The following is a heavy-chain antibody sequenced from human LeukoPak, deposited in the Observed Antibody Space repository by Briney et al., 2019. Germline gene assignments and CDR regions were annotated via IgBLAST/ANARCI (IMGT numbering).Heavy chain of an antibody. Sequence: ASVTVSFKASGYTFTNYGISWVRQAPGQGLEWMGWISAYSGNTDYAQKLQGRVTITTDTSTSTAYMELRSLSSDDTAVYHCARDNHRSSWSWFDPWGQGTLVTVSS. J-gene: IGHJ5*02. D-gene: IGHD6-13*01. CDR3: ARDNHRSSWSWFDP. CDR2: ISAYSGNT. CDR1: GYTFTNYG. V-gene: IGHV1-18*01.